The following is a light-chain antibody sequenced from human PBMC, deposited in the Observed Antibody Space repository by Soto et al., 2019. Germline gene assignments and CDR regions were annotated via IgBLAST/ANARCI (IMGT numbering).Light chain of an antibody. CDR3: QQRRYWPVT. CDR1: QSVSSY. CDR2: DAS. J-gene: IGKJ1*01. Sequence: EIVLTQSPAILSMSPGERATLSCRASQSVSSYFAWYQQKPGQGPRLLIYDASNRATGVPARFSGSGSGTDFTLTISSLEPEDFAVYYCQQRRYWPVTFGQGTKVEIK. V-gene: IGKV3-11*01.